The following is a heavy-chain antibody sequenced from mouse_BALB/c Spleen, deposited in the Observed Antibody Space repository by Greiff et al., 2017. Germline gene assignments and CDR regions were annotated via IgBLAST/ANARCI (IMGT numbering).Heavy chain of an antibody. J-gene: IGHJ2*01. CDR2: ISYSGST. Sequence: EVKLMESGPGLVKPSQSLSLTCTVTGYSITSDYAWNWIRQFPGNKLEWMGYISYSGSTSYNPSLKSRISITRDTSKNQFFLQLNSVTTEDTATYYCARSKEWNYYFDYWGQGTTLTVSS. CDR3: ARSKEWNYYFDY. D-gene: IGHD1-3*01. CDR1: GYSITSDYA. V-gene: IGHV3-2*02.